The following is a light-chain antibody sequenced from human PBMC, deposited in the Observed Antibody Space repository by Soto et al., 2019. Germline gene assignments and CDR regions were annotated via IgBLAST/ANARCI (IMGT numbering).Light chain of an antibody. Sequence: DIQMTQSPSSLSASVGDRVPITCRASQGIRNDLGWYPQKPGKAPTRLIYAASSLQSVVPSRFSGTGSGTEFTRTITGLHAEDVATNYSLQYDSYPRTFGQGTKLEIK. J-gene: IGKJ2*01. CDR3: LQYDSYPRT. CDR1: QGIRND. CDR2: AAS. V-gene: IGKV1-17*01.